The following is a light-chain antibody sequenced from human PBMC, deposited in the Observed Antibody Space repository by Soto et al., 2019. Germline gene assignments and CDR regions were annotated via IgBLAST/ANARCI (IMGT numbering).Light chain of an antibody. CDR2: VAS. CDR1: QNVSRNF. J-gene: IGKJ1*01. Sequence: EIVLTQSPGTLSLSPGERATLSCRASQNVSRNFLAWYQQKRGQAPRLLIYVASSRASGIPDRFSGSGSATDFTVTISRLEAEDFAVYYCHQYGRSPRTFGQGTRVEIK. CDR3: HQYGRSPRT. V-gene: IGKV3-20*01.